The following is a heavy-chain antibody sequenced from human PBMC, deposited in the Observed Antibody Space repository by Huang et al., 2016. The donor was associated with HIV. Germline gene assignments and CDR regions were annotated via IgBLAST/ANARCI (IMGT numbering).Heavy chain of an antibody. V-gene: IGHV3-30*04. D-gene: IGHD3-10*01. Sequence: QERLVESGGGVVQPGRSLRLSCAASGFTFSSYAMHWVRQAPGNGLEWVAVISYYGSNQHYVDSVKGRFTISRDNSKKMLYLQMNSLRMGDTAVYYCARGSAGVLWFGEMWGQGTLVTVSS. CDR3: ARGSAGVLWFGEM. CDR1: GFTFSSYA. CDR2: ISYYGSNQ. J-gene: IGHJ4*02.